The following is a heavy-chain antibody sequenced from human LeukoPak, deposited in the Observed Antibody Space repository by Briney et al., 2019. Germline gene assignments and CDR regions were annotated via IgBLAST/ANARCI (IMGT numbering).Heavy chain of an antibody. D-gene: IGHD2-2*03. CDR1: GDSVSTNSAA. CDR2: TYYRSKWYS. V-gene: IGHV6-1*01. J-gene: IGHJ4*02. CDR3: ARGGIGYCTSSSCYFDS. Sequence: SQTLSLTCAISGDSVSTNSAAWNWLRQSPSRGLEWLGSTYYRSKWYSDYAVSVKSRITINPDTSKNHFSLQLNSVTPEDTAVYYCARGGIGYCTSSSCYFDSWGQGTLVTVSS.